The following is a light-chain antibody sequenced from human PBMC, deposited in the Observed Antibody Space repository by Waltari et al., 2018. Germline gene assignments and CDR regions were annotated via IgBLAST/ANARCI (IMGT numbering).Light chain of an antibody. CDR3: LQDYSFPRT. CDR2: TAS. CDR1: QGIRND. J-gene: IGKJ1*01. V-gene: IGKV1-6*01. Sequence: AIQMTQSPSSLFASVGDRVTITCRASQGIRNDLGWYQQKPGKAPKLLIYTASSLHSGVPSRFGGSGSGTEFTLTISSLQPEDFATYYCLQDYSFPRTFGQGTKVEI.